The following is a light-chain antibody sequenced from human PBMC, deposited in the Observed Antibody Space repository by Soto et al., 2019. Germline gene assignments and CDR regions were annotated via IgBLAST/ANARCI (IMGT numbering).Light chain of an antibody. V-gene: IGLV2-14*03. Sequence: QSALTQPASVSGSPGQSITISCTGTSSDVGGYNYVSWYQHHPGKAPKLMIFDVSNRPSGVSNSFSGSKSGNTASLIFSGLQPEDEADYYCSSYTTSNTRQIVFGTGT. CDR1: SSDVGGYNY. J-gene: IGLJ1*01. CDR3: SSYTTSNTRQIV. CDR2: DVS.